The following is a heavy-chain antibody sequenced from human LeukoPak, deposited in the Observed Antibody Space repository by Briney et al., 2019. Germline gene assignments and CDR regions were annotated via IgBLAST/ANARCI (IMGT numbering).Heavy chain of an antibody. V-gene: IGHV4-59*08. CDR2: IYHSGST. CDR3: ARGDYYDSSGYLYAFDI. J-gene: IGHJ3*02. Sequence: PSETLSLTCTVSGGSISSYYWSWIRQPPGKGLEWIGSIYHSGSTYYNPSLKSRVTISVDTSKNQFSLKLSSVTAADTAVYYCARGDYYDSSGYLYAFDIWGQGTMVTVSS. CDR1: GGSISSYY. D-gene: IGHD3-22*01.